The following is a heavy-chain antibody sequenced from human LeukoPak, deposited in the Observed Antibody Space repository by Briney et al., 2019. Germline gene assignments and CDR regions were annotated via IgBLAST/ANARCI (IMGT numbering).Heavy chain of an antibody. D-gene: IGHD3-9*01. CDR1: GFTFSSYE. J-gene: IGHJ4*02. CDR3: ARVTIGRPDY. V-gene: IGHV3-48*03. CDR2: ISSSGSTI. Sequence: GGSLRPSCAASGFTFSSYEMNWVRQAPGKGLEWVSYISSSGSTIYYADSVKGRFTISRDNAKNSLYLQMNSLRAEDTAVYYCARVTIGRPDYWGQGTLVTVSS.